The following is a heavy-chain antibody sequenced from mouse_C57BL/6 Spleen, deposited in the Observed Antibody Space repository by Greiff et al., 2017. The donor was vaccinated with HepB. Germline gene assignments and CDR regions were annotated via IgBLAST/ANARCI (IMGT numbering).Heavy chain of an antibody. CDR3: ARYGVELPFYFDY. D-gene: IGHD1-2*01. J-gene: IGHJ2*01. Sequence: EVQLQQSGPELVKPGASVKISCKASGYTFTDSYMNWVKQSHGKSLEWIGDINPNNGGTSYNQKFKGKATLTVDKSSSTAYMERRSLTSEDSAVYDCARYGVELPFYFDYWGQGTTLTVSS. V-gene: IGHV1-26*01. CDR2: INPNNGGT. CDR1: GYTFTDSY.